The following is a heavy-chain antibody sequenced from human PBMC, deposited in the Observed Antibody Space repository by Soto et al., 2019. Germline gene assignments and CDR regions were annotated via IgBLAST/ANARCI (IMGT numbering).Heavy chain of an antibody. Sequence: EVQLEESGGGLVQPGGSLKLSCAASGLTFSGSAMHWVRQASGKGLEWVGRIRSKANSYATAYAASVTGRFTISRDDSKNTAYLQMNSLKTEDTAVYYCTRHVSANGFDYWGQGTLVTVSS. CDR3: TRHVSANGFDY. V-gene: IGHV3-73*01. D-gene: IGHD6-25*01. J-gene: IGHJ4*02. CDR1: GLTFSGSA. CDR2: IRSKANSYAT.